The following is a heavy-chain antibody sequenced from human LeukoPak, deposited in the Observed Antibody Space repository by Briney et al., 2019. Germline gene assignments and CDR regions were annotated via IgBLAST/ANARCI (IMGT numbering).Heavy chain of an antibody. V-gene: IGHV3-7*01. CDR2: INHNGNVN. D-gene: IGHD2-21*02. CDR3: ARGYCGGDCYGD. Sequence: GGSLRLSCAASGFTFSSYWMNWARQAPGKGLEWVASINHNGNVNYYVDSVKGRFTISRDNTKSSLYLQMNSLRVEDMAVYYCARGYCGGDCYGDWGQGTLVTVSS. J-gene: IGHJ1*01. CDR1: GFTFSSYW.